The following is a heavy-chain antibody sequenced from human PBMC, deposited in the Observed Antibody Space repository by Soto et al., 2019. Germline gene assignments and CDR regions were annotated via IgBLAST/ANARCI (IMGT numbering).Heavy chain of an antibody. J-gene: IGHJ6*02. D-gene: IGHD3-9*01. CDR3: ARDFDTIYKSPYYYGMDV. V-gene: IGHV1-2*04. CDR2: INPNSGGT. Sequence: QVQLVQSGAEVKKPGASVKVSCKASGYTFTGYYMHWVRQAPGQGLEWMGWINPNSGGTNYAQKFQGWVTMTRDTSISTAYMELSRLRSDDTAVYYCARDFDTIYKSPYYYGMDVWGQGTTVTVSS. CDR1: GYTFTGYY.